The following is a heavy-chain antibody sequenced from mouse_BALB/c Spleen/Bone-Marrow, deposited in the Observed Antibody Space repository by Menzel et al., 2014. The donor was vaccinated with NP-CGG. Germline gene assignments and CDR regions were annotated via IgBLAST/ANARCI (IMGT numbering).Heavy chain of an antibody. V-gene: IGHV7-3*02. Sequence: EVKLMESGGGLVQPGGSLILSCATSGFTFTDYYMSWVRQPPGRALEWLGFIRDKANGYTTEYSASVKGRFTISRDNSQSIVYLQMNTLRTEDSATYYCARDDGNYHCFDYWGQGTTLTVSS. CDR3: ARDDGNYHCFDY. CDR1: GFTFTDYY. CDR2: IRDKANGYTT. D-gene: IGHD2-1*01. J-gene: IGHJ2*01.